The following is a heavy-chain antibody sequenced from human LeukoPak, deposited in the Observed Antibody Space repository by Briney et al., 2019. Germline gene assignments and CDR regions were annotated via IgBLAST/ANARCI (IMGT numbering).Heavy chain of an antibody. J-gene: IGHJ4*02. CDR1: GFTFSNAW. CDR3: TTASHGDYIFDY. D-gene: IGHD4-17*01. V-gene: IGHV3-15*01. CDR2: IKSKTDGGTT. Sequence: GGSLRLSCAASGFTFSNAWMSWVRQAPGKGPEWVGRIKSKTDGGTTDYAAPVKGRFTISRDDSKNTLYLQMNSLKTEDTAVYYCTTASHGDYIFDYWGQGTLVTVSS.